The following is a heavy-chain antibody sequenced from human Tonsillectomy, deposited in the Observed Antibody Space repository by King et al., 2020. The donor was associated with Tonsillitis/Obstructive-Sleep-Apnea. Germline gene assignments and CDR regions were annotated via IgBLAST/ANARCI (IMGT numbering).Heavy chain of an antibody. CDR3: ARDMVLEAGGDAFDI. CDR2: MYYSGST. D-gene: IGHD2-8*01. V-gene: IGHV4-59*01. J-gene: IGHJ3*02. Sequence: VQLQESGPGLVKPSETLSLTCTVSGGSISSYSWSWIRQPPGKGLEWIGYMYYSGSTNYNPSLKSRVTISVDTSKNQFSLKLSSVTAADTAVYYCARDMVLEAGGDAFDIWGQGTMVTVSS. CDR1: GGSISSYS.